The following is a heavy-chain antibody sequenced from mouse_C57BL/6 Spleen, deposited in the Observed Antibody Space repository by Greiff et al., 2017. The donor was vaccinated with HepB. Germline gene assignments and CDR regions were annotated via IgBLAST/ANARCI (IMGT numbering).Heavy chain of an antibody. CDR3: ARRGATTCMDY. CDR2: ISSGGSYT. D-gene: IGHD3-1*01. Sequence: EVQLVESGGDLVKPGGSLKLSCAASGFTFSSYGMSWVRQTPDKRLEWVATISSGGSYTYYPDSVKGRFTISRDNAKNTLYLQMSSLKSEDTAMYYCARRGATTCMDYWGQGTSVTVSS. J-gene: IGHJ4*01. CDR1: GFTFSSYG. V-gene: IGHV5-6*01.